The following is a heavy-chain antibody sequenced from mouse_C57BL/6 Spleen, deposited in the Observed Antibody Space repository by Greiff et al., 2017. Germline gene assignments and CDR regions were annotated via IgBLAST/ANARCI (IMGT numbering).Heavy chain of an antibody. Sequence: EVQLQQSGPELVKPGASVKISCQASGYTFTDYNMAWVKQSHGKSLEWIGDINPNDGGTIYNQKFKGQATLTVDKSTSTAYMELRSLTSEDTAVYCCARSTTVGAMDYWGQGTSVTVSS. J-gene: IGHJ4*01. CDR2: INPNDGGT. CDR1: GYTFTDYN. D-gene: IGHD1-1*01. V-gene: IGHV1-18*01. CDR3: ARSTTVGAMDY.